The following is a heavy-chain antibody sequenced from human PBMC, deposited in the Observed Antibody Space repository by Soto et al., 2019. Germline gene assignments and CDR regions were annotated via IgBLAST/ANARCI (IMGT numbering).Heavy chain of an antibody. D-gene: IGHD3-22*01. CDR1: GGSISSGDYY. CDR2: IYYSGST. CDR3: ARDRGYYDSSGYHDAFDI. J-gene: IGHJ3*02. Sequence: SETLSLTCTVSGGSISSGDYYWSWIRQPPGKGLEWIGYIYYSGSTYYNPSFKSRVTISVDTSKNQFSLKLSSVTAADTAVYYCARDRGYYDSSGYHDAFDIWGQGTMVTVS. V-gene: IGHV4-30-4*01.